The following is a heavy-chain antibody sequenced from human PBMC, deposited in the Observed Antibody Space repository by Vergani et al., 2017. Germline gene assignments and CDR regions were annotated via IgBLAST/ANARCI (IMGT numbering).Heavy chain of an antibody. V-gene: IGHV3-21*01. CDR2: ISSSSSYI. J-gene: IGHJ6*02. CDR1: GFTFSSYS. D-gene: IGHD5-12*01. CDR3: ARFTLWEVSVGDIAPHMDV. Sequence: EVQLVESGGGLVKPGGSLRLSCAASGFTFSSYSMNWVRQAPGKGLEWVSSISSSSSYIYYADSVKGRFPISRDNAKNSLYLQMNSLRAEDTAVYYCARFTLWEVSVGDIAPHMDVWGQGTTVTVSS.